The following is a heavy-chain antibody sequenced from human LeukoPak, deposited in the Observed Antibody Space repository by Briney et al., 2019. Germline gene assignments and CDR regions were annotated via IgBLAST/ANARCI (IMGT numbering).Heavy chain of an antibody. J-gene: IGHJ4*02. CDR1: GFTFISYW. V-gene: IGHV3-74*01. CDR3: ARDSGYEFDY. D-gene: IGHD5-12*01. CDR2: INSDGSST. Sequence: PGGSLRLSCAASGFTFISYWMHWVRQAPGKGLLWVSRINSDGSSTNFADSVKGRFTISRDNAKNTLYLQMNSLRAEDTAVYYCARDSGYEFDYWGQGTLVTVSS.